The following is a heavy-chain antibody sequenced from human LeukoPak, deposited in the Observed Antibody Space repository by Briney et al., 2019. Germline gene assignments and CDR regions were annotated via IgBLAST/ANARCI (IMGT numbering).Heavy chain of an antibody. J-gene: IGHJ4*02. CDR2: ISYSGKT. CDR1: GGSFSGYY. D-gene: IGHD3-22*01. Sequence: SETLSLTCAVYGGSFSGYYWSWIRQPPGKGLEWIASISYSGKTYYSPSLKSRVTISVDTSKNYFSLRLTSVTAADTAVYYCARTTYDSRGYQDFDSWGQGTLVSVSS. CDR3: ARTTYDSRGYQDFDS. V-gene: IGHV4-34*01.